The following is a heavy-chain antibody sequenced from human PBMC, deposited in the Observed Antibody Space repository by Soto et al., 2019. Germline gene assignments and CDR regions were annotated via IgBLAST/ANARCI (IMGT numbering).Heavy chain of an antibody. V-gene: IGHV1-3*01. CDR3: ASRSENNKKDSSSWPLDAFDI. CDR1: GYTFTSYA. CDR2: INAGNGNT. D-gene: IGHD6-13*01. J-gene: IGHJ3*02. Sequence: GASVKVSCKASGYTFTSYAMHWVRQAPGQRLEWMGWINAGNGNTKYSQKFQGRVTITRDTSASTAYMELSSLRSEDTAVYYCASRSENNKKDSSSWPLDAFDIWGQGTMVTVSS.